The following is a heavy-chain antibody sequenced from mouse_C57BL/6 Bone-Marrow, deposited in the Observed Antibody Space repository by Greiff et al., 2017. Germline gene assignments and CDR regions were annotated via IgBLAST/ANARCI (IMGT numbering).Heavy chain of an antibody. CDR2: IYPRSGNT. D-gene: IGHD2-3*01. CDR1: GYTFTSYG. V-gene: IGHV1-81*01. Sequence: QVHVKQSGAELARPGASVKLSCKASGYTFTSYGISWVKQRNGQGLEWIGEIYPRSGNTYYNEKFKGKATLTVDKSSSTAYMELSSLTSEDSAVYFCARRLLEGVWGTGTTVTVSS. CDR3: ARRLLEGV. J-gene: IGHJ1*03.